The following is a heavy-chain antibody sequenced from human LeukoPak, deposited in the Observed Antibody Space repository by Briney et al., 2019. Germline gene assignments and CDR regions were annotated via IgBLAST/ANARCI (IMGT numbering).Heavy chain of an antibody. CDR3: SRESGAFSPFGY. CDR1: GGSISSTNW. Sequence: SGTLSLTCGVSGGSISSTNWWSLVRQPPGQGLEWIGEISLSGVTNYNPSLKSRVTMSLDRSKNHLSLTLTSVTAADTAVYYCSRESGAFSPFGYWGQGTLVTVSS. CDR2: ISLSGVT. D-gene: IGHD1-26*01. J-gene: IGHJ4*02. V-gene: IGHV4-4*02.